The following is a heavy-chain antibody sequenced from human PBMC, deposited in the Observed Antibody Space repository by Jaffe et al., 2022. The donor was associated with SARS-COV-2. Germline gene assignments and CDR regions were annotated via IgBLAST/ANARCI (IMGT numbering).Heavy chain of an antibody. CDR1: GYTFTAYY. Sequence: QVQLVQSGAEVRKPGASVKVSCKASGYTFTAYYMHWLRQAPGQGLEWMGRINPNSGGTIYPQKFQGRVTMTRDTSISTVYMELSSLRSDDTAIYYCARDLFLSDFDDYIRNWWFDPWGQGTLVTVSS. CDR2: INPNSGGT. V-gene: IGHV1-2*06. J-gene: IGHJ5*02. CDR3: ARDLFLSDFDDYIRNWWFDP. D-gene: IGHD4-17*01.